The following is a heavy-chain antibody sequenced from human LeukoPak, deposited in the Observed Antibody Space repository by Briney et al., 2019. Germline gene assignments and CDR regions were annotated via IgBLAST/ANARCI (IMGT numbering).Heavy chain of an antibody. Sequence: GGSLRLSCAASGFTFSSYEMNWVRQAPGKGLEWVSHISSSGSTIYYADSVKGRFTISRDNAKNSLYLQMNSLRAEDTAVYYCARGASRWYLVYFQHWGQGALVTVSS. CDR1: GFTFSSYE. V-gene: IGHV3-48*03. CDR2: ISSSGSTI. CDR3: ARGASRWYLVYFQH. D-gene: IGHD6-13*01. J-gene: IGHJ1*01.